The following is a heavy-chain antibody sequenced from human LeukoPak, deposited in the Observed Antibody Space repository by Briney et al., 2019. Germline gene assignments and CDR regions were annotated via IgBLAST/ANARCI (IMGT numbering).Heavy chain of an antibody. V-gene: IGHV3-20*04. Sequence: PGGSLRLSCAASGFNFDDYGMSWVRQAPGKGLEWVSGINWNGGSTGYADSVKGRFTISRDNAKNSLYLQMNSLRAEDTALYYCARGRGYSYGFPLGYWGQGTLVTVSS. CDR1: GFNFDDYG. CDR3: ARGRGYSYGFPLGY. J-gene: IGHJ4*02. D-gene: IGHD5-18*01. CDR2: INWNGGST.